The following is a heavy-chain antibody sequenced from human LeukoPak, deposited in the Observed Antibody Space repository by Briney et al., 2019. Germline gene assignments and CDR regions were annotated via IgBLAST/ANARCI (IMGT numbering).Heavy chain of an antibody. CDR1: GESLSNYY. Sequence: KPSETLSLTCAVYGESLSNYYWSWIRQPPGKGLEWIGEINHYGSTNYNPSLKSRITIPVDTSKNQFSLKLSSVTAADTAVYYCARLPDYYSRHGAPGWGQGTLVTVSS. CDR2: INHYGST. V-gene: IGHV4-34*01. J-gene: IGHJ4*02. CDR3: ARLPDYYSRHGAPG. D-gene: IGHD3-10*01.